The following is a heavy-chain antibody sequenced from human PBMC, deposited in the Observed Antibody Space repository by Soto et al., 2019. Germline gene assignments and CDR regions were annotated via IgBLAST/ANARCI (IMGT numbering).Heavy chain of an antibody. V-gene: IGHV1-69*01. CDR2: IIPIFGTA. D-gene: IGHD3-3*01. J-gene: IGHJ3*02. CDR1: GGTFSTYA. CDR3: AREIFGKIISGGRDAFDI. Sequence: QVQLVQSGAEVKKPGSSVKVSCKASGGTFSTYAISWVRQAPGQGLEWMGGIIPIFGTAKYAQKFQGRVTITADESTRPAYMELSSLRSEDTAVDYCAREIFGKIISGGRDAFDIWGQVTMVTVSS.